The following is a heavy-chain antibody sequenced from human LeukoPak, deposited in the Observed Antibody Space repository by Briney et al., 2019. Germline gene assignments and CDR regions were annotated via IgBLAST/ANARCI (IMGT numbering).Heavy chain of an antibody. D-gene: IGHD6-13*01. Sequence: ASVKVSCKASGYTFTSYGISWVRQAPGQGLEWMGWISAYNGNTNYAQKLQGGVTMTTDTSTSTAYMELRSLRSDDTAVYYCARSDIAAAGTGFDYWGQGTLVTVSS. CDR2: ISAYNGNT. V-gene: IGHV1-18*01. J-gene: IGHJ4*02. CDR1: GYTFTSYG. CDR3: ARSDIAAAGTGFDY.